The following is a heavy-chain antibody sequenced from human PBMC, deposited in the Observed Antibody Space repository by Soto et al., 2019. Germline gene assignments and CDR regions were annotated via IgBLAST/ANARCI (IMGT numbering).Heavy chain of an antibody. Sequence: QVQLVQSGAEVKKPGASVKVSCKASGYTFTSYAMHWVRQAPGQRLAWMGWINAGNGNTKYSQKFQGRVTITRDTSASTAYMELSSLRSEDTAVYYCARGSPVLGYCSSTSCYGAAFDIWGQGTMVTVSS. CDR3: ARGSPVLGYCSSTSCYGAAFDI. CDR2: INAGNGNT. CDR1: GYTFTSYA. V-gene: IGHV1-3*01. D-gene: IGHD2-2*01. J-gene: IGHJ3*02.